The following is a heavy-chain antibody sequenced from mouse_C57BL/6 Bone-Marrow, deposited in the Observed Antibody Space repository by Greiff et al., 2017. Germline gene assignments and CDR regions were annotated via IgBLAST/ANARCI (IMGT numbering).Heavy chain of an antibody. CDR2: ISDGGSYT. Sequence: EVQVVESGGGLVKPGGSLKLSCAASGFTFSSYAMSWVRQTPAKRLVWVATISDGGSYTYYPDNVKGRFTISLDNAKNNLYLQMSHLKSEDTAMYYCARDGAGTLDYWGQGTTLTVSS. CDR3: ARDGAGTLDY. CDR1: GFTFSSYA. V-gene: IGHV5-4*01. D-gene: IGHD3-3*01. J-gene: IGHJ2*01.